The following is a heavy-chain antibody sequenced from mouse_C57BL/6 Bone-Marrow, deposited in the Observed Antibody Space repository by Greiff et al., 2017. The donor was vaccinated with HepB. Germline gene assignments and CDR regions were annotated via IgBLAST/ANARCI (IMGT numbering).Heavy chain of an antibody. CDR3: ARVRRGYDYAMDY. J-gene: IGHJ4*01. D-gene: IGHD2-14*01. V-gene: IGHV2-2*01. Sequence: VQVVESGPGLVQPSQSLSITCTVSGFSLTSYGVHWVRQSPGKGLEWLGVIWSGGSTDYNAAFISRLSISKDNSKSQVFFKMNSLQADDTAIYYCARVRRGYDYAMDYWGQGTSVTVSS. CDR2: IWSGGST. CDR1: GFSLTSYG.